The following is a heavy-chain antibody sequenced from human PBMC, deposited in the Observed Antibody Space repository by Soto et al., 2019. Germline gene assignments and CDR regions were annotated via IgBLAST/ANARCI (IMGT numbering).Heavy chain of an antibody. V-gene: IGHV3-48*01. CDR1: GFTFSSYS. J-gene: IGHJ5*02. D-gene: IGHD2-2*01. Sequence: GGSLRLSCAASGFTFSSYSMNWVRQAPGKGLEWVSYISSSSSTIYYADSVKGRFTISRDNAKNSLYLQMNSLRAEDTAVYYCARDPVPAAMHPGWFDPWGQGTLVTVSS. CDR2: ISSSSSTI. CDR3: ARDPVPAAMHPGWFDP.